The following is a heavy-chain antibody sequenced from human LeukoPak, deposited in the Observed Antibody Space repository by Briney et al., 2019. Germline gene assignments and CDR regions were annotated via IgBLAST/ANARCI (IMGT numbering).Heavy chain of an antibody. CDR2: ISYDGSNK. CDR1: GFTFSSYG. Sequence: PGGSLRLSCAASGFTFSSYGKHWVRQAPGKGLEWVAVISYDGSNKYYADSVKGRFTISRDNSKNTLYLQMNSLRAEDTAVYYCASEGGSGPWGSAFDIWGQGTMVTVSS. J-gene: IGHJ3*02. V-gene: IGHV3-30*19. D-gene: IGHD3-16*01. CDR3: ASEGGSGPWGSAFDI.